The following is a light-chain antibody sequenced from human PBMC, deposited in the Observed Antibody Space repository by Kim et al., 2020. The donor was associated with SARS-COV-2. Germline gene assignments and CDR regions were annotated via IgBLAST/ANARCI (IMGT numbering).Light chain of an antibody. CDR1: SNNIGNEG. Sequence: QAGLTQPPSVSKGLRQTATLTCTGNSNNIGNEGASWLQHHQGHPPKLLSYRDDNRPSGISERLSASRSGDTASLTITGLQPEDEAVYYCSAWDSSLSAWVFGGGTKVTVL. CDR3: SAWDSSLSAWV. V-gene: IGLV10-54*01. J-gene: IGLJ3*02. CDR2: RDD.